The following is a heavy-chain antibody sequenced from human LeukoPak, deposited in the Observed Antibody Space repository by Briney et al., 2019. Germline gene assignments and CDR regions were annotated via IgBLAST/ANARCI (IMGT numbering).Heavy chain of an antibody. Sequence: GGSLRLSCAASGLTFKNYVMSWVRQAPGKGLEWVPVISGSGGTTYYADPVKGRFTISRDNSKNTMYLQLNSLRAEDTAVYYCATDSRRFDFWGQGTLVTVSS. V-gene: IGHV3-23*01. CDR2: ISGSGGTT. CDR3: ATDSRRFDF. J-gene: IGHJ4*02. CDR1: GLTFKNYV.